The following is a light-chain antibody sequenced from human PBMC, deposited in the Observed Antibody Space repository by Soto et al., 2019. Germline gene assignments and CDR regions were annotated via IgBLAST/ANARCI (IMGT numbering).Light chain of an antibody. V-gene: IGLV2-14*02. J-gene: IGLJ1*01. CDR1: SSDVGRYNI. CDR3: SSYTSSNTPYV. CDR2: EGS. Sequence: QSALPQPASVSGSPGQSITISCTGTSSDVGRYNIVSWYQQHPGKAPKLMIYEGSKRPSGVSNRFSGSKSGNTASLTIYGLQAEDEADYYCSSYTSSNTPYVFGNGTKV.